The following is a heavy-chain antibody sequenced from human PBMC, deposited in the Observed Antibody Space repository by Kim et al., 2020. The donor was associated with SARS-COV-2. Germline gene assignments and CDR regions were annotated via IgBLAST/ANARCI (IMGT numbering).Heavy chain of an antibody. CDR2: IVGGGRET. J-gene: IGHJ6*02. D-gene: IGHD2-21*02. CDR3: ARGDAYGLDV. V-gene: IGHV3-74*01. CDR1: GFTFNVHW. Sequence: GGSLRLSCAASGFTFNVHWLHWVRQAPGKGLVWVSRIVGGGRETTYADSVKGRFTISRDNARNTVYLQMNSLRAEDTAVYYCARGDAYGLDVWGQGTTVT.